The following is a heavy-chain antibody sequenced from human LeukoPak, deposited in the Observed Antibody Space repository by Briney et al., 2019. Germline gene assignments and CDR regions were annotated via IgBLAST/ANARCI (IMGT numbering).Heavy chain of an antibody. CDR3: AKDARVANYDIVTGYDDAFDI. CDR1: GFTLSSYG. D-gene: IGHD3-9*01. CDR2: ISYDGSNK. Sequence: PGGSLRLSCAASGFTLSSYGMHWGRQAPGKRLEWVAVISYDGSNKYYADSVKGRFTISRDNSKNTLYLQMNSLRAEDTAVYYCAKDARVANYDIVTGYDDAFDIWGQGTMVTVSS. J-gene: IGHJ3*02. V-gene: IGHV3-30*18.